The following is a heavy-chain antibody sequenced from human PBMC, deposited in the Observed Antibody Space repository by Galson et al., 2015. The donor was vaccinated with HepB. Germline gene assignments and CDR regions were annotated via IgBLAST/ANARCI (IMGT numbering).Heavy chain of an antibody. V-gene: IGHV3-30*02. CDR2: IRYDGSDK. J-gene: IGHJ5*02. Sequence: SLRLSCAASGFTFSTYGMYWVRQAPGKGLEWVAFIRYDGSDKSYADSVKGRFTISRDNSESTLYLQMSSLRAEDTAVYYCARGAIVAARGTPLAPSDPWGQGTLVTVSS. CDR1: GFTFSTYG. D-gene: IGHD6-13*01. CDR3: ARGAIVAARGTPLAPSDP.